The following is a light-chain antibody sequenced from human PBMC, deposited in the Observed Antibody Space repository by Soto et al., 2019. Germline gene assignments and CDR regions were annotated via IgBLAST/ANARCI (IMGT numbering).Light chain of an antibody. CDR1: SSNIGVNS. J-gene: IGLJ1*01. V-gene: IGLV1-51*01. CDR3: GSWDSSPSAYV. CDR2: DDN. Sequence: QSVLTQPPSVSAAPGQKVTISCSGSSSNIGVNSVSWYQQLPGTAPKLLIYDDNKRPSGIPDRFSGSKSGTSATLGITGFQTGDEADYYCGSWDSSPSAYVFGTGTKVTV.